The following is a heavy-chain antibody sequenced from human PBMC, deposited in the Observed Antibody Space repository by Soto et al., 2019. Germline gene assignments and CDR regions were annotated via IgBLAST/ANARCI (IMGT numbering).Heavy chain of an antibody. CDR1: GYTLTELS. CDR3: ATLTGYSSGWYVPAFDY. D-gene: IGHD6-19*01. CDR2: FDPEDGET. J-gene: IGHJ4*02. V-gene: IGHV1-24*01. Sequence: ASVKVSCKASGYTLTELSMHWVRQAPGKGLEWMGGFDPEDGETIYAQKFQGRVTMTEDTSTDTAYMELSSLRSEDTAVYYCATLTGYSSGWYVPAFDYWGQGTLVTVSS.